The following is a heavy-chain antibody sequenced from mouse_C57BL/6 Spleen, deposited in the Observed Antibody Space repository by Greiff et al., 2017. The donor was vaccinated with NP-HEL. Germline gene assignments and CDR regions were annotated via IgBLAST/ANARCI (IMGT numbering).Heavy chain of an antibody. V-gene: IGHV1-81*01. J-gene: IGHJ2*01. CDR3: AREGITTVVEYYFDY. D-gene: IGHD1-1*01. CDR1: GYTFTSYG. CDR2: IYPRSGNT. Sequence: VQLQESGAELARPGASVKLSCKASGYTFTSYGISWVKQRTVQGLEWIGEIYPRSGNTYYNEKFKGKATLTADKSSSTAYMELRSLTSEDSAVYFCAREGITTVVEYYFDYWGQGTTLTVSS.